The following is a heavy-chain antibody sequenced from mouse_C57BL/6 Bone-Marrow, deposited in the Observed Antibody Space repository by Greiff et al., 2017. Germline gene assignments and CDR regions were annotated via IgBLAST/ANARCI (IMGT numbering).Heavy chain of an antibody. J-gene: IGHJ2*01. D-gene: IGHD2-4*01. CDR2: IYPRGGST. CDR3: ARGGDYEDY. CDR1: GFTFTSYA. V-gene: IGHV1-85*01. Sequence: VQLMESGPELVQPGASLTLSCKASGFTFTSYAITWVQQRPGQGLEWIGLIYPRGGSTKYNEQFKGTATLTVDTSSSTVYMEIHSLTSEDSAVFASARGGDYEDYWGKGTTLTVSS.